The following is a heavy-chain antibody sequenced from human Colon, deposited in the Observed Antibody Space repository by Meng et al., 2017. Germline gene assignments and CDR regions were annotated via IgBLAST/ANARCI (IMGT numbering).Heavy chain of an antibody. D-gene: IGHD3-22*01. CDR2: TSHSGST. Sequence: QVQRQESGPGLVTPSETPSLTCAVSGGSISRSDWWSWVRQPPGKGLEWIGETSHSGSTNYSPSLKSRVTISLDKSKNQLSLKLNSVTAADTAVYYCASSDYYRSDYWGQGTLVTVSS. J-gene: IGHJ4*02. CDR3: ASSDYYRSDY. CDR1: GGSISRSDW. V-gene: IGHV4-4*02.